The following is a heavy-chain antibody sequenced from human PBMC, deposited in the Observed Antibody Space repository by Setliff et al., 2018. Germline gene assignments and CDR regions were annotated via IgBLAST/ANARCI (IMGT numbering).Heavy chain of an antibody. CDR2: INHSGTT. CDR1: GFIFSNYA. D-gene: IGHD3-3*01. Sequence: PGGSLRLSCSASGFIFSNYAMHWVRQAPGKGLDWIGEINHSGTTNYDPSLEGRISISVDTSKRQFSLKLSSVTAADMAVYYCRFWSGYYKNDYWAQGTLVTVSS. J-gene: IGHJ4*02. CDR3: RFWSGYYKNDY. V-gene: IGHV4-34*08.